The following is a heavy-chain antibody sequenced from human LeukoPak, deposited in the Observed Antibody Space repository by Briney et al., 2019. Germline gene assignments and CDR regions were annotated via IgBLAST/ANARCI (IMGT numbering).Heavy chain of an antibody. CDR1: GFTFSTYG. Sequence: GGSLRLSCAASGFTFSTYGMHWVRQAPGKGLEWVAVISYDGSNKYYADSVKGRFTISRDNSKNTLYLQMNSLRAEDTAVYYCAKDRSGRLPPSFDYWGQGTLVTVFS. J-gene: IGHJ4*02. CDR2: ISYDGSNK. V-gene: IGHV3-30*18. CDR3: AKDRSGRLPPSFDY. D-gene: IGHD3-10*01.